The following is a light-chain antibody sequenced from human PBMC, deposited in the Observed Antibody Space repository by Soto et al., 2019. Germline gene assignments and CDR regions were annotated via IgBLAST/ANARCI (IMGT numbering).Light chain of an antibody. CDR3: QQRSDWPST. J-gene: IGKJ4*01. Sequence: EIVLTQSPATLSLSPGDRATLSCRASQSVGSYLGWYQQRPGQAHRLLIYDASNRATGIPARFSGSGSGTDFTLTISSLEPEDFAVYYCQQRSDWPSTFGGGTKVEIK. V-gene: IGKV3-11*01. CDR1: QSVGSY. CDR2: DAS.